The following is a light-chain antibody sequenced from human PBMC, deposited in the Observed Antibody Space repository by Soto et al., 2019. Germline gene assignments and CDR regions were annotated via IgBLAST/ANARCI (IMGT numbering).Light chain of an antibody. Sequence: QSVLTQPPSVSGAPGQRVIISCTTSNIGTFHDVQWYQHLPGTAPKLLIYGDNNRPSGVPDRFSGSKSGTSASLAITGLQAEDEADYYCQSYDSSLSVSYVFGTGTKLTVL. CDR1: SNIGTFHD. J-gene: IGLJ1*01. CDR3: QSYDSSLSVSYV. CDR2: GDN. V-gene: IGLV1-40*01.